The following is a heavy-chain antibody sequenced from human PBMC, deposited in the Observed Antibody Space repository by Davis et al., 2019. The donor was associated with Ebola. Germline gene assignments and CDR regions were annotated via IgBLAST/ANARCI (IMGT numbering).Heavy chain of an antibody. CDR2: IYYSGST. CDR1: GGSISSSSYY. D-gene: IGHD1-26*01. V-gene: IGHV4-39*01. Sequence: PSETLSLTCTVSGGSISSSSYYWGWIRQPPGKGLEWIGSIYYSGSTYYNPSLKSRVTISVDTSKNQFSLKLSSVTAADTAVYYCASWEGSTRWGQGTLVTVSS. CDR3: ASWEGSTR. J-gene: IGHJ4*02.